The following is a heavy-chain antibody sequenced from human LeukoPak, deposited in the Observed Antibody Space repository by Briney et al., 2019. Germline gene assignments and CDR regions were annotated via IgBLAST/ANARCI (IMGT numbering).Heavy chain of an antibody. V-gene: IGHV3-23*01. CDR2: ISAIGGST. CDR3: AKAQDSSGWYVHFES. J-gene: IGHJ4*02. Sequence: PGGSLRLSCAASGFTFGNYAMNWVRQGPGKGLEYISGISAIGGSTYDADSVKGRFIISRDNSKNTVYLQMYSLRAADTAVYYCAKAQDSSGWYVHFESWGQGTLVTVSS. D-gene: IGHD6-19*01. CDR1: GFTFGNYA.